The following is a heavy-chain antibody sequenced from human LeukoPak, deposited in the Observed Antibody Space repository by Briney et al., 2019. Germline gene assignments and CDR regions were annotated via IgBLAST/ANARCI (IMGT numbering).Heavy chain of an antibody. CDR2: SRNKANSYTT. CDR1: GFTFSDHY. D-gene: IGHD6-19*01. CDR3: ARGLTSGIAVAGYYFDY. V-gene: IGHV3-72*01. Sequence: GGSLRLSCAASGFTFSDHYMDWVRQAPGKGLEWVGRSRNKANSYTTDYAASVKGRFTISRDDSKNSLYLQMNSLKTEDTALYYCARGLTSGIAVAGYYFDYWGQGTLVTVSS. J-gene: IGHJ4*02.